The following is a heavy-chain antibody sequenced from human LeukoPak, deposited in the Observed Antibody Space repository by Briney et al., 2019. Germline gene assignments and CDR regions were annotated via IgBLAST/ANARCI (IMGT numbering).Heavy chain of an antibody. Sequence: PSETLSLTCAVSGGSISSGGYSWSWIRQPPGKGLEWIGKINHSGSTNYNPSLKSRVTISVDTSKNQFSLKLSSVTAADTAVYYCARGIVVVPAAIPRGYYYYYGMDVWGQGTTVTVSS. D-gene: IGHD2-2*01. CDR3: ARGIVVVPAAIPRGYYYYYGMDV. CDR1: GGSISSGGYS. V-gene: IGHV4-39*07. J-gene: IGHJ6*02. CDR2: INHSGST.